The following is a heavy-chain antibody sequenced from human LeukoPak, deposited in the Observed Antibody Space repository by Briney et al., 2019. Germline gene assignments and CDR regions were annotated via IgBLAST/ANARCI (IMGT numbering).Heavy chain of an antibody. CDR3: ARDGPDYGDYINFDY. Sequence: ASVKVSCKASGYTFTGYYMHWVRQAPGQGLEWMGWINPYNGGTNFAQKFQDRVTMTTDTSTNTAYMELRSLRSDDTAVYYCARDGPDYGDYINFDYWGQGTLATVSS. J-gene: IGHJ4*02. V-gene: IGHV1-2*02. CDR2: INPYNGGT. D-gene: IGHD4-17*01. CDR1: GYTFTGYY.